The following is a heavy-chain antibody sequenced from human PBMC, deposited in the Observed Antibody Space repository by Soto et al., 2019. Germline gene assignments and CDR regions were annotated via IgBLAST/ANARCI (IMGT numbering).Heavy chain of an antibody. D-gene: IGHD6-19*01. Sequence: ASVKVSCKASGYTFTSYGISWVRQAPGQGLEWMGWISAYNGNTNYAQKLQGRVTMTTDTSTSTAYMELRSLRSDDTAVYYCARVELGIAVGAPDYWGQGTLVTVSS. CDR1: GYTFTSYG. J-gene: IGHJ4*02. V-gene: IGHV1-18*01. CDR3: ARVELGIAVGAPDY. CDR2: ISAYNGNT.